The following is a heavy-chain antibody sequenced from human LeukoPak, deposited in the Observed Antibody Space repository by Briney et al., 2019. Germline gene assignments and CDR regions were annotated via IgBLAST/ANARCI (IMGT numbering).Heavy chain of an antibody. CDR3: ARAVYSSSWFSFDY. V-gene: IGHV4-34*01. CDR2: INHSGST. D-gene: IGHD6-13*01. Sequence: PSETLSLTCAVYGGSFSGYYWSWIRQPPGKGLEWIGEINHSGSTNYNPSLKSRVTISVDTSKNQFSLKLSSVTAADTAVYYCARAVYSSSWFSFDYWGQGTLVTVSS. CDR1: GGSFSGYY. J-gene: IGHJ4*02.